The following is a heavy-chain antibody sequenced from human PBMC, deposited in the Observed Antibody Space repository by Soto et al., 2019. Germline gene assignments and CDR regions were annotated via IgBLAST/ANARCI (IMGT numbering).Heavy chain of an antibody. CDR2: IYYSGST. J-gene: IGHJ4*02. V-gene: IGHV4-31*03. CDR3: ARYIVTESKTYFDY. Sequence: SETLSLTCTVSGGSISSGGYYWSWIRQHPGKGLEWIGYIYYSGSTYYNPSLKSRVTISVDTSKNQFSLKLSSVTAADTAVYYCARYIVTESKTYFDYWGQGTLVTVSS. CDR1: GGSISSGGYY. D-gene: IGHD2-15*01.